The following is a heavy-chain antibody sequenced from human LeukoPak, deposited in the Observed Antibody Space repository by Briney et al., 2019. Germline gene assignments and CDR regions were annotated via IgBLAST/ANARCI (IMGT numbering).Heavy chain of an antibody. D-gene: IGHD4-17*01. V-gene: IGHV3-30*18. Sequence: GRSLRLSCAASGFTFSSYAIDWVRQAPGKGLEWVAVISYDGSNKYYADSVKGRFTISRDNSKNTLYLQMNSLRAEDTAVYYCAKAGGTTRPFDYWDQGTLVTVSS. CDR2: ISYDGSNK. CDR1: GFTFSSYA. CDR3: AKAGGTTRPFDY. J-gene: IGHJ4*02.